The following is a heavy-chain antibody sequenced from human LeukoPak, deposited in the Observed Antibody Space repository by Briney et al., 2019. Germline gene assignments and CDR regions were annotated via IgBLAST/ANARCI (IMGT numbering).Heavy chain of an antibody. CDR2: VNTDGSST. CDR3: ATFSINWGFFYFDY. CDR1: GISFSSYW. D-gene: IGHD7-27*01. J-gene: IGHJ4*02. V-gene: IGHV3-74*01. Sequence: GGSLRLSCAASGISFSSYWMHWVRQAPGKGLVWVSRVNTDGSSTSYADSVKGRFTISRGNAKNTLYLQMNSLRTEDTAVYYCATFSINWGFFYFDYWGQGALVTVSS.